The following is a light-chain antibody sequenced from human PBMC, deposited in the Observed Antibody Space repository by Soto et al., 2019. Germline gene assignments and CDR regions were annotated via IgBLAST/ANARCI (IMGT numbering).Light chain of an antibody. Sequence: EIVMTQSLATLSXXXCXXXXXXXXPSERIYSAYLGWYQQKPGQAPRLLIYGTSSRATGIPDRFSGSGSGTDFTLTISRLEPEDFAVYYCQQYGNSPITFGQGTRLEIK. CDR1: ERIYSAY. V-gene: IGKV3-20*01. CDR3: QQYGNSPIT. CDR2: GTS. J-gene: IGKJ5*01.